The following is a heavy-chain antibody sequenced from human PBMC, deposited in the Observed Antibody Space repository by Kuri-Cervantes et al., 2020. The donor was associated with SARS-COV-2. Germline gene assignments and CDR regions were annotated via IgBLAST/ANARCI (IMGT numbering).Heavy chain of an antibody. D-gene: IGHD6-13*01. Sequence: SETLSLTCTVSGGSISSSSYYWGWIRQPPGKGLEWIGSIYYSGSTYYNPSLKSRVTISVDTSKNQFSLKLSSVTAADTAVYYCARQFSFSGSGWYNWFDPWGQGTLVTVSS. CDR2: IYYSGST. J-gene: IGHJ5*02. V-gene: IGHV4-39*01. CDR3: ARQFSFSGSGWYNWFDP. CDR1: GGSISSSSYY.